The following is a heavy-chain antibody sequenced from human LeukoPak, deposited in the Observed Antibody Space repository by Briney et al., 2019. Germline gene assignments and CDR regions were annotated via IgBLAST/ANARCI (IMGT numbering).Heavy chain of an antibody. CDR3: ARATTVKRIFFDY. J-gene: IGHJ4*02. D-gene: IGHD4-17*01. Sequence: SETLSLTCAVSGGSISSGGYSWSWVRQPPGKGLEWIGYIYHSGSTYYNPSLKSRVTISVDRSKNQFSLKLSSVTAADTAVYYCARATTVKRIFFDYWGQGTLVTVSS. V-gene: IGHV4-30-2*01. CDR2: IYHSGST. CDR1: GGSISSGGYS.